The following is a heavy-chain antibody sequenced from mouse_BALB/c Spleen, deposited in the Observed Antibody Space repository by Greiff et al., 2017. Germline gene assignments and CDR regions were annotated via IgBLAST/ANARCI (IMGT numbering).Heavy chain of an antibody. Sequence: VMLVESGPGLVAPSQSLSITCTVSGFSLTSYGVHWVRQPPGKGLEWLGVIWAGGSTNYNSALMSRLSISKDNSKSQVFLKMNGLQTDDTAMYYCARVNYGYNFDYWGQGTTLTVSS. CDR1: GFSLTSYG. D-gene: IGHD1-2*01. CDR2: IWAGGST. J-gene: IGHJ2*01. CDR3: ARVNYGYNFDY. V-gene: IGHV2-9*02.